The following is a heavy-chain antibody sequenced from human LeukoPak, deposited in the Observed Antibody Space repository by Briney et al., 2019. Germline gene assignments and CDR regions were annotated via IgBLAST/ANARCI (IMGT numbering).Heavy chain of an antibody. Sequence: PSETLSLTCTVSGDSISSSAYYWGWIRQPPGRGLEWIGSVYYSGTVYYNLSLRSRVTISVDTSKSQFSLKLTSVTAADTAVYYYARHRGDILTAYALWGQGTLVTVSS. CDR3: ARHRGDILTAYAL. CDR1: GDSISSSAYY. CDR2: VYYSGTV. D-gene: IGHD3-9*01. V-gene: IGHV4-39*01. J-gene: IGHJ4*02.